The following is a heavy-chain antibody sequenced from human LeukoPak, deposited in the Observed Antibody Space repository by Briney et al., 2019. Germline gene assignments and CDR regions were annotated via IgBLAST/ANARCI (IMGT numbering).Heavy chain of an antibody. CDR3: ARRTTVTIPFGY. J-gene: IGHJ4*02. D-gene: IGHD4-11*01. CDR1: GGSYSGYY. CDR2: INHSGST. Sequence: SETLSLTCAVYGGSYSGYYWSWIRQPPGKGLEWSGEINHSGSTNYNPSLKSRVTISVDKSKNQFSLKLSSVTAADTAVYYCARRTTVTIPFGYWGQGTLVTVSS. V-gene: IGHV4-34*01.